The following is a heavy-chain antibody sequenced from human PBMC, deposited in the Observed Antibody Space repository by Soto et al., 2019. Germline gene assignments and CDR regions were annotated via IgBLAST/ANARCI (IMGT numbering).Heavy chain of an antibody. D-gene: IGHD4-17*01. CDR1: GGSITRGGFY. J-gene: IGHJ5*02. CDR2: SFYSGTT. CDR3: ARVHPYDYGDNSGWVDP. Sequence: PAETLALTCSFSGGSITRGGFYWSWIRQQPGKGLEWIGYSFYSGTTYYNPSLKSRTIISVDTSKNQFSLSLSSVTAADTAVYYCARVHPYDYGDNSGWVDPWGQGTLVTVSS. V-gene: IGHV4-31*03.